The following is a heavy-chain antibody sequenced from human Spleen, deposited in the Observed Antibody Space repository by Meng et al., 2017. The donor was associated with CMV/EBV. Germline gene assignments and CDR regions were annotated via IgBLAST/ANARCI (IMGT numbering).Heavy chain of an antibody. CDR3: ARGHPREFSYSLYFDY. V-gene: IGHV4-31*03. Sequence: SETLSLTCTVSGGSIRSGGYYWSWIRQQPGKGLEWIGYIYHTGSPYYNPSLKSRLTKSVDTSKNQFSLKLSSVTAADTAVYYCARGHPREFSYSLYFDYWGQGILVTVSS. CDR2: IYHTGSP. J-gene: IGHJ4*02. CDR1: GGSIRSGGYY. D-gene: IGHD1-26*01.